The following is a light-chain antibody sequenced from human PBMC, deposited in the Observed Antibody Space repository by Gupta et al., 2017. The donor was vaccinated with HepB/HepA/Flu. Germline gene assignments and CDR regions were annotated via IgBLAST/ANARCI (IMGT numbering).Light chain of an antibody. Sequence: DIQMTQSPSSLSASVGDRVTITCRASQSISSYLNWYQQKPRKAPKLLIYAASSLQSGVPSRFSGSGSGTDFTLTISSLQPEDFATYYCQQSYSTRLAFGQGTKVEIK. J-gene: IGKJ1*01. CDR2: AAS. CDR1: QSISSY. CDR3: QQSYSTRLA. V-gene: IGKV1-39*01.